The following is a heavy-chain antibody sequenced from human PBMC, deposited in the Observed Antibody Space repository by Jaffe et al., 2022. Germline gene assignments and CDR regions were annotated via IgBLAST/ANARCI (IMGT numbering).Heavy chain of an antibody. V-gene: IGHV3-21*01. D-gene: IGHD3-16*01. CDR2: ISSSSSYI. J-gene: IGHJ6*03. CDR1: GFTFSSYS. CDR3: ARGWGITFGGALTHMDV. Sequence: EVQLVESGGGLVKPGGSLRLSCAASGFTFSSYSMNWVRQAPGKGLEWVSSISSSSSYIYYADSVKGRFTISRDNAKNSLYLQMNSLRAEDTAVYYCARGWGITFGGALTHMDVWGKGTTVTVSS.